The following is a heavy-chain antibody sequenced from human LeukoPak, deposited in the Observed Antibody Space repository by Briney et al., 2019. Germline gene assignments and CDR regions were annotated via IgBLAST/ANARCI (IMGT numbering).Heavy chain of an antibody. J-gene: IGHJ4*02. CDR2: IWSDGSTK. Sequence: SGGSLRLSCVASGFTFSRYGMHWVRQAPGKGLEWVAIIWSDGSTKYYVGSVKGRFTISRDSSKSTLYLQMNSLRAEDTAVYYCARDAATSVGMPHYWGQGTVVTVSS. D-gene: IGHD2-2*01. V-gene: IGHV3-33*01. CDR3: ARDAATSVGMPHY. CDR1: GFTFSRYG.